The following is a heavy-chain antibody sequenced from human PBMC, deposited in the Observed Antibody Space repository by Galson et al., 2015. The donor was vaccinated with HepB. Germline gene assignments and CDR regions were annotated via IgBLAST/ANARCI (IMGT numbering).Heavy chain of an antibody. J-gene: IGHJ3*02. CDR3: AREMPTYYYDISDAFDI. CDR1: GGSFNGYF. D-gene: IGHD3-22*01. Sequence: SLTCAVYGGSFNGYFWSWIRRAPGKGLEWIGEIRHSGTTNYNPSLKSRVTISVDTSKNQFSLRLSSVTAADTAVYYCAREMPTYYYDISDAFDIWGQGTMVTVSS. V-gene: IGHV4-34*01. CDR2: IRHSGTT.